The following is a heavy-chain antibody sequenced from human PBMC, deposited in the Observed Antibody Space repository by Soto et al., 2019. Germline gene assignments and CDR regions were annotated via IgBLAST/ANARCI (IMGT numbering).Heavy chain of an antibody. V-gene: IGHV4-34*01. Sequence: PSETLSLTCAVYGGSFSVYYWSWIRQPPGKGLEWIGEINHSGSTNYNPSLKSPVTISVDTSKNQFSLKLSSVTAADTAVYYCARGKIPYYYYGMDVWGQGTTVTVSS. D-gene: IGHD2-21*01. CDR3: ARGKIPYYYYGMDV. CDR2: INHSGST. J-gene: IGHJ6*02. CDR1: GGSFSVYY.